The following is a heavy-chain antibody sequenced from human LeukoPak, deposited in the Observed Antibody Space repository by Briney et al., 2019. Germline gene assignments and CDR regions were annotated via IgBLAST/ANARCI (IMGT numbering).Heavy chain of an antibody. CDR3: AKGQAGYFDY. CDR1: GFTFSSYG. D-gene: IGHD6-25*01. CDR2: IRYDGSNK. J-gene: IGHJ4*02. Sequence: SGGSLRLSCAASGFTFSSYGMHWVRQAPGKGLEWVAFIRYDGSNKYYADSVKGRFTISRDNSKNTLYLQMSSLRAEDTAVYYCAKGQAGYFDYRGQGTLVTVSS. V-gene: IGHV3-30*02.